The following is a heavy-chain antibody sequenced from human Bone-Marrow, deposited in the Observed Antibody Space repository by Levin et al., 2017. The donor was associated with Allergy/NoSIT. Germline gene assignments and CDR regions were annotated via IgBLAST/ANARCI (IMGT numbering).Heavy chain of an antibody. Sequence: GESLKISCAASGFTFSSYSMNWVRQAPGKGLEWVSSISSSSSYIYYADSVKGRFTISRDNAKNSLYLQMNSLRAEDTAVYYCARWGQGYYDSSGYYVHWGQGTLVTVSS. CDR3: ARWGQGYYDSSGYYVH. J-gene: IGHJ1*01. CDR1: GFTFSSYS. D-gene: IGHD3-22*01. V-gene: IGHV3-21*01. CDR2: ISSSSSYI.